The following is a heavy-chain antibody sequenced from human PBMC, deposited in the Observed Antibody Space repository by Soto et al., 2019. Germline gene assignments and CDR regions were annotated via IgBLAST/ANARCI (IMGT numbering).Heavy chain of an antibody. CDR3: ARSGYYGGSFDY. V-gene: IGHV3-33*01. J-gene: IGHJ4*02. CDR2: IWYDGSNK. Sequence: GGSPXLSCAASGFTFSSDCMHWVRQAPGKGLEWVAVIWYDGSNKYYADSVKGRFTISRDNSKNTLYLQMNSLRAEDTAVYYCARSGYYGGSFDYWGQGTLVTVSS. CDR1: GFTFSSDC. D-gene: IGHD3-3*01.